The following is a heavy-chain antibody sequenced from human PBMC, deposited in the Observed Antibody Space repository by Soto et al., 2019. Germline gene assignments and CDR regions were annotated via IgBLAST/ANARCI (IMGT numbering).Heavy chain of an antibody. CDR1: GGSISSYD. D-gene: IGHD6-19*01. CDR2: IYYCGSN. J-gene: IGHJ4*02. V-gene: IGHV4-59*01. Sequence: PSETLYLTCTVSGGSISSYDCCWIRQPPGKGLEWIGYIYYCGSNNYNPTLKSRVTISVDTSKNQFSLKLSSVTAADTAVYYWARVTGYSSGWYLDYWGQGTLVTVS. CDR3: ARVTGYSSGWYLDY.